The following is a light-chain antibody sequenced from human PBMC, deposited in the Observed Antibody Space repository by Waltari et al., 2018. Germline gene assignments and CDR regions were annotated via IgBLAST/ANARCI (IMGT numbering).Light chain of an antibody. Sequence: DIQMAQSPSSLSASVGDRVTIPCRASQGISNYLNWYQQKPGKAPKLLIYAASSLQGGVPSRFSGSGSGTDFTLTITNLQPEDLANYYCQQTYTTSWTFGQGTKVEI. V-gene: IGKV1-39*01. CDR2: AAS. J-gene: IGKJ1*01. CDR1: QGISNY. CDR3: QQTYTTSWT.